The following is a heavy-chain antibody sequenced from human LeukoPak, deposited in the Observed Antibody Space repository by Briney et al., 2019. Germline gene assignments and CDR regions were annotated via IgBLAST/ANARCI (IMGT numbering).Heavy chain of an antibody. D-gene: IGHD3-10*01. V-gene: IGHV4-38-2*02. CDR3: ARRRYYYGSGSYKMKGLWFDP. CDR2: IYHRGST. J-gene: IGHJ5*02. Sequence: SETLSLTCTVSGYSISSGYYWGWIRQPPGKGLEWIGSIYHRGSTYYNPSLKSRVTISVDTSKNQFSLKLSSVTAADTAVYYCARRRYYYGSGSYKMKGLWFDPWGQGTLVTVSS. CDR1: GYSISSGYY.